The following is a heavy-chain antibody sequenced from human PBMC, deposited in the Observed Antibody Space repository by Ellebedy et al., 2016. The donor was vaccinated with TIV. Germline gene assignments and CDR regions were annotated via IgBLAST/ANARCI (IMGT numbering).Heavy chain of an antibody. V-gene: IGHV3-23*01. CDR2: MSGSGGST. D-gene: IGHD4-17*01. Sequence: GESLKISCAASGFTFRSYAMSWVRQAPGKGLEWVSTMSGSGGSTYHADSVKGRFTISRDNSKNTLYLQMSSLIAEDTAVYYCAKDFFNGDYPDYWGQGTLVTVSS. CDR1: GFTFRSYA. CDR3: AKDFFNGDYPDY. J-gene: IGHJ4*02.